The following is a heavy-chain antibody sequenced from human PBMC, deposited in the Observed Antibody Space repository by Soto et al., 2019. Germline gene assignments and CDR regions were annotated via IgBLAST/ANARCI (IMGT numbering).Heavy chain of an antibody. D-gene: IGHD2-2*01. CDR2: INPNSGGT. CDR3: ARGGGSEYCSSTSCYAY. J-gene: IGHJ4*02. Sequence: ASVQVSCKASGYTFTGYYMHWVRQAPGQGLKWMGWINPNSGGTNYAQKFQGWVTMTRDTSISTAYMELSRLRSDDTAVYYCARGGGSEYCSSTSCYAYWGQGTLVTVSS. CDR1: GYTFTGYY. V-gene: IGHV1-2*04.